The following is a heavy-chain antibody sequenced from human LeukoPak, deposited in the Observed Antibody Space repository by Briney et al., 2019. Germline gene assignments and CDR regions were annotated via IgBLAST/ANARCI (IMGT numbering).Heavy chain of an antibody. V-gene: IGHV7-4-1*02. J-gene: IGHJ4*02. D-gene: IGHD3-22*01. CDR3: ARDPMLGAKSITMIEAAY. CDR1: GYTFTSYA. Sequence: GASVKVSCKASGYTFTSYAMNWVRQAPGQGLEWMGWINTNTGNPTYAQGFTGRFVFSLDTSVSTAYLQISSLKAEDTAVYYCARDPMLGAKSITMIEAAYWGQGTLVTVSS. CDR2: INTNTGNP.